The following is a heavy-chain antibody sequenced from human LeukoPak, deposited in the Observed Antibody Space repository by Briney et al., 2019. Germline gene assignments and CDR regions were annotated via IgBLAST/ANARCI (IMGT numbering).Heavy chain of an antibody. CDR3: AKDGGSSSWYAYDY. D-gene: IGHD6-13*01. Sequence: GGSLRLXCAASGFTFSSYGMHWVRQAPGEGLEWVAFIRYDGSNKYYADSVKGRFTISRDNSKNTLYLQMNSLRAEDTAVYYCAKDGGSSSWYAYDYWGQGTLVTVSS. V-gene: IGHV3-30*02. CDR1: GFTFSSYG. CDR2: IRYDGSNK. J-gene: IGHJ4*02.